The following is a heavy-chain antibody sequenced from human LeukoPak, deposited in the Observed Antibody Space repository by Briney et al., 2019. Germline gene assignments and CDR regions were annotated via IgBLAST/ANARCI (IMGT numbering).Heavy chain of an antibody. Sequence: PGGSLRLSCAASGFTFSSYSMNWVRQAPGKGLEWVSYISSSSSTIYYADSVKGRFTISRDNAKNSLYLQMNSLRAEDTAVYYCARGSDSSSWSAHLNWFDPWGQGTLVTVSS. CDR1: GFTFSSYS. CDR3: ARGSDSSSWSAHLNWFDP. J-gene: IGHJ5*02. D-gene: IGHD6-13*01. V-gene: IGHV3-48*01. CDR2: ISSSSSTI.